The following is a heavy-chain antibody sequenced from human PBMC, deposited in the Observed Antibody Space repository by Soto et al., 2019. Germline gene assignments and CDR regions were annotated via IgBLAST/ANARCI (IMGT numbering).Heavy chain of an antibody. V-gene: IGHV3-23*01. CDR2: ISGSGVSK. J-gene: IGHJ4*02. CDR1: VFIVSSSA. Sequence: GGSLRLSCVVSVFIVSSSAMNWVRQAPGKGLEWVSTISGSGVSKYYADAVKGRFTISRDNSNNTVSLQMNSLRAEDAAVYYCAKDRSPGATTWNVYWGQGTLVTVSS. D-gene: IGHD1-26*01. CDR3: AKDRSPGATTWNVY.